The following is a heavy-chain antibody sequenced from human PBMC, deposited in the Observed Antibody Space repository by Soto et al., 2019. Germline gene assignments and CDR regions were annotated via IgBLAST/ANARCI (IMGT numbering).Heavy chain of an antibody. CDR3: ARAAGYYLLVDYYYYMDV. Sequence: GGSLRLSCAASGFTVSSHYISWVRQAPGKGLEWVSVIYSGGNTYYADSVKGRFTLSRDNPKNTLYLQMNSLRAEDTAVYYCARAAGYYLLVDYYYYMDVWGEGTTVTVSS. CDR1: GFTVSSHY. D-gene: IGHD1-26*01. J-gene: IGHJ6*03. CDR2: IYSGGNT. V-gene: IGHV3-66*01.